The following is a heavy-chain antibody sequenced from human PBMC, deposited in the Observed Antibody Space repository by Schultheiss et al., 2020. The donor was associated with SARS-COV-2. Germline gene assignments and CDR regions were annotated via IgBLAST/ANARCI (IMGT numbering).Heavy chain of an antibody. V-gene: IGHV4-61*02. Sequence: SETLSLTCTDSGGSISSSSYYWSWIRQPAGKGLEWIGRIYTSGSTNYNPSLKSRVTMSVDTSKNQFSLKLSSVTAADTAVYYCASAAVDAFDIWGQGTMVTVSS. CDR2: IYTSGST. J-gene: IGHJ3*02. CDR1: GGSISSSSYY. CDR3: ASAAVDAFDI. D-gene: IGHD6-13*01.